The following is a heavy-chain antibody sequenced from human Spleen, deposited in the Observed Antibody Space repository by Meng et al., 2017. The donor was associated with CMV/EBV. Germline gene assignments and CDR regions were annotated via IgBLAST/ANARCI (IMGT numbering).Heavy chain of an antibody. CDR1: GYSFPSYA. J-gene: IGHJ5*02. CDR2: INPNSGGT. Sequence: QVQLLQSVSELKNPGASVKVSCKASGYSFPSYAMNWARQAPGQGLEWMGWINPNSGGTNYAQKFQGRVTMTRDTSISTAYMELSRLRSDDTAVYYCARVGPLTSNNWFDPWGQGTLVTVSS. CDR3: ARVGPLTSNNWFDP. V-gene: IGHV1-2*02. D-gene: IGHD3-9*01.